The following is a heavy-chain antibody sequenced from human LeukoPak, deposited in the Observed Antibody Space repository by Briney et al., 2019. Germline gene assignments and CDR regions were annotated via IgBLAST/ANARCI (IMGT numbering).Heavy chain of an antibody. D-gene: IGHD1-26*01. V-gene: IGHV4-59*01. CDR3: ARGEWDLLFDY. CDR2: IFYSGST. CDR1: GGSIRVYY. J-gene: IGHJ4*02. Sequence: PSETLSLTCTVSGGSIRVYYWSWIRQPPGKGLEWIGYIFYSGSTNYNPSLKSRVTISVDTSKNQFSLKLSSVTAADTAVYYCARGEWDLLFDYWGQGTLVTVSS.